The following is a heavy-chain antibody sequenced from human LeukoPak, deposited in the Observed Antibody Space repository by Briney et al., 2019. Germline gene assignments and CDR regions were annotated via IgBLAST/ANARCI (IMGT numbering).Heavy chain of an antibody. V-gene: IGHV3-7*03. CDR3: ARTGTFDY. CDR2: IKQDGSEK. D-gene: IGHD1/OR15-1a*01. Sequence: QPGGSLRLSCAVSGFTFSSYWMSWVRQAPGKGLEWVANIKQDGSEKYYVDSVKGRFTISRDNAKNSLYLQMNSLRAEDTAVYYRARTGTFDYWGQGTLVTVSS. J-gene: IGHJ4*02. CDR1: GFTFSSYW.